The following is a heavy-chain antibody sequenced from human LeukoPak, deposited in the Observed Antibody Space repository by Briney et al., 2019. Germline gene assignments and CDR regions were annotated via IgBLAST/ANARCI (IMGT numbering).Heavy chain of an antibody. D-gene: IGHD3-16*01. J-gene: IGHJ3*02. Sequence: GGSLRLSCAASGFTFSSYAMSWVRQAPGKGLEWVSAISGSGGSTYYADSVKGRFTISRDNAKNSLYLQMNSLRAEDTALYHCARDLGTYYDYVWGSWAFDIWGQGTMVTVSS. V-gene: IGHV3-23*01. CDR2: ISGSGGST. CDR3: ARDLGTYYDYVWGSWAFDI. CDR1: GFTFSSYA.